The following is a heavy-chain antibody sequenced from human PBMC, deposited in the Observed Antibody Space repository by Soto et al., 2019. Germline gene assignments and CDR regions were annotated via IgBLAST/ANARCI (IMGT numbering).Heavy chain of an antibody. CDR2: IWYDGSNK. CDR3: ADSGYSSSWLDY. Sequence: PGGSLRLSCAASGFTFGSYGMHWVRQAPGKGLEWVAVIWYDGSNKYYADSVKGRFTISRDNSKNTLYLQMNSLRAEDTAVYYCADSGYSSSWLDYWGQGTLVTVSS. J-gene: IGHJ4*02. D-gene: IGHD6-13*01. CDR1: GFTFGSYG. V-gene: IGHV3-33*01.